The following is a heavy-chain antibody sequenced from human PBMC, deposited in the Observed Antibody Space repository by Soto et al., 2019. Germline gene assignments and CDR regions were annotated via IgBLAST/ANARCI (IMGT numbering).Heavy chain of an antibody. Sequence: GASVKVSCKASGYTFTSYYMHWVRQAPGQGLEWMGIINPSGGSTSYAQKFQGRVTMARDTSTSTVYMELSSVTAADTAVYYCARDNGRENYYDSSGYWYYFDYWGQGTLVTVSS. CDR1: GYTFTSYY. V-gene: IGHV1-46*01. CDR3: ARDNGRENYYDSSGYWYYFDY. CDR2: INPSGGST. J-gene: IGHJ4*02. D-gene: IGHD3-22*01.